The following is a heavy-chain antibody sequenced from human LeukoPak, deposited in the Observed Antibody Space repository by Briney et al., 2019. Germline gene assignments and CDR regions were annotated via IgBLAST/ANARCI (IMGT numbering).Heavy chain of an antibody. CDR2: INYIRTT. V-gene: IGHV4-59*08. Sequence: PSETLSLTCTVSGGSISSYYWNWIRQPPGKGLEWIGYINYIRTTDYNPSLKSRVTISLDTTKNRFSLKLSSVTAADTAMYYCARSYSSSDHYYYYGMDVWGQGTTVTVSS. J-gene: IGHJ6*02. D-gene: IGHD6-13*01. CDR3: ARSYSSSDHYYYYGMDV. CDR1: GGSISSYY.